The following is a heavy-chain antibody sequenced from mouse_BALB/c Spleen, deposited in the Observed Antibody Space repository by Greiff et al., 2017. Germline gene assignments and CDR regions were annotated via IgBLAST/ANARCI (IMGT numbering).Heavy chain of an antibody. CDR2: ISDGGSYT. V-gene: IGHV5-4*02. J-gene: IGHJ3*01. D-gene: IGHD2-4*01. Sequence: EVKLMESGGGLVKPGGSLTLSCAVSGFSFSDYYMYWVRQTPEKRLEWVATISDGGSYTYYPDSVKGRFTISRDNAKNNLYLQMSSLKSEDTAMYYCARDDYDAWFAYWGQGTLVTVSA. CDR1: GFSFSDYY. CDR3: ARDDYDAWFAY.